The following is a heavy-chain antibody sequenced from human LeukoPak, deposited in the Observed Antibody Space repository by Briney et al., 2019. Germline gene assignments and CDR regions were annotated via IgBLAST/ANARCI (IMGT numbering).Heavy chain of an antibody. CDR1: GFTFSTYD. D-gene: IGHD5-24*01. CDR2: ISGSGGST. CDR3: AKGRDGYTHDAFDI. V-gene: IGHV3-23*01. J-gene: IGHJ3*02. Sequence: PGGSLRLSCAASGFTFSTYDMSWVRQAPGRGLEWVSAISGSGGSTYYADSVKGRFTISRDNSKNTLYLQMNSLRAEDTAVYYCAKGRDGYTHDAFDIWGQGTMVTVSS.